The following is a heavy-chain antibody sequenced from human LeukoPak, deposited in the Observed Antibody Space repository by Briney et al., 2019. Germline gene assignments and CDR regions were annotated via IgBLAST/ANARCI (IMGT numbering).Heavy chain of an antibody. V-gene: IGHV4-34*01. CDR3: AGGPPPLYCSSTSCYDPFDY. D-gene: IGHD2-2*01. Sequence: SETLSLTCAVYGGSFSGYYWSWIRQPPGKGLEWIGEINHSGSTNYNPSLKSRVTISVDTSKNQFSLKLSSVPAADPAVYYCAGGPPPLYCSSTSCYDPFDYWGQGTLVTVSS. J-gene: IGHJ4*02. CDR2: INHSGST. CDR1: GGSFSGYY.